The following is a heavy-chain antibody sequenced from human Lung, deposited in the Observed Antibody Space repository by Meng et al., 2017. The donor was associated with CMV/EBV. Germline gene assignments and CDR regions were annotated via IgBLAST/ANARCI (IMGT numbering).Heavy chain of an antibody. V-gene: IGHV1-18*01. J-gene: IGHJ4*02. CDR3: ARVWNYDILTGYYTHYFDY. D-gene: IGHD3-9*01. Sequence: QVRLLRSGDEVKKPGASVKVSCKASGYTFASFGVNWVRQAPGQGLEWMGWISAYNANTNYAQNLQGRVTMTTDTSTSTVYMEVRSLRSDDTAVYYCARVWNYDILTGYYTHYFDYWGQGTLVTVSS. CDR1: GYTFASFG. CDR2: ISAYNANT.